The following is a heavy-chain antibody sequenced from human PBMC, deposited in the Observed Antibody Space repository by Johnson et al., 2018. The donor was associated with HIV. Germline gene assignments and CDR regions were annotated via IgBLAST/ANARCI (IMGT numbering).Heavy chain of an antibody. CDR3: AREGAWEVRPGAFDI. V-gene: IGHV3-20*01. J-gene: IGHJ3*02. D-gene: IGHD1-26*01. CDR2: INWNGGST. Sequence: MLLVESGGGVVQPGRSLRLSCEASGFIFDDYGMSWVRQAPGKGLEWVSGINWNGGSTGYADSVKGRFTISRDNSKNTLYLQMNSLRAEDTAVYHCAREGAWEVRPGAFDIWGQGTTVTVSS. CDR1: GFIFDDYG.